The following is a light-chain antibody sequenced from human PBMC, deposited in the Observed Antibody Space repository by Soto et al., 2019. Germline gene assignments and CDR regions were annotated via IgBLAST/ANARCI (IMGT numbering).Light chain of an antibody. Sequence: EVVMTQSPATLSVSPGERVTLSCRASQSINAHLAWYQQKPGQAPRLLIHGASTRATGIPARFSGSGFGRVSISTDNSLQSEDLEVNYCQPYNTWVWSFGQGNRMEIQ. CDR2: GAS. CDR3: QPYNTWVWS. J-gene: IGKJ1*01. CDR1: QSINAH. V-gene: IGKV3-15*01.